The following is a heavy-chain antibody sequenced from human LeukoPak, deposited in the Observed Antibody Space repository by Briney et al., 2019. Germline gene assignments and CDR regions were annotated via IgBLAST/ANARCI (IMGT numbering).Heavy chain of an antibody. CDR2: ISSRAATI. J-gene: IGHJ4*02. CDR3: ARLMYYYGSGSSYYSDY. D-gene: IGHD3-10*01. CDR1: GFTFSSYE. Sequence: GGSLRLSCTASGFTFSSYEMTWVRQAPGKGLEWVSYISSRAATISYTDSVKGRFTISRDNAKNSLYLQMNSLRAEDTALYYCARLMYYYGSGSSYYSDYWGQGTLVTVSS. V-gene: IGHV3-48*03.